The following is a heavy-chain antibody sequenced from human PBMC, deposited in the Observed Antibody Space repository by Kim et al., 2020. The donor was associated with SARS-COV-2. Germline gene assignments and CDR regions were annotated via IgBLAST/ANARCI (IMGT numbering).Heavy chain of an antibody. Sequence: ASVKVSCKASGYTFTTYFIHWVRQAPGQGLEYMGIINPNDGTASSAQKFQGRLTMTRDTSTSTAYMELSSLRSEDTAVYFCSRSASRYGGVVDWSQATLLTVSS. J-gene: IGHJ4*02. CDR1: GYTFTTYF. D-gene: IGHD6-13*01. CDR2: INPNDGTA. V-gene: IGHV1-46*01. CDR3: SRSASRYGGVVD.